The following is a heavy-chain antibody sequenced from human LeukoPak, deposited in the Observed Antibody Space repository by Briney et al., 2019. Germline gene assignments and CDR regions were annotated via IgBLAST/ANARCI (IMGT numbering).Heavy chain of an antibody. J-gene: IGHJ3*02. Sequence: PGGSLRLSCAASGFXFGSNWMHWVRQAPGKGLVWVSRIQSDGSTTSYADSVKGRFTISRDNAKSTLYLQMNSLRAEDTAVYYCARDGYYYNNSGYYAFDIWGQGTLVTVSS. CDR1: GFXFGSNW. D-gene: IGHD3-22*01. CDR2: IQSDGSTT. CDR3: ARDGYYYNNSGYYAFDI. V-gene: IGHV3-74*01.